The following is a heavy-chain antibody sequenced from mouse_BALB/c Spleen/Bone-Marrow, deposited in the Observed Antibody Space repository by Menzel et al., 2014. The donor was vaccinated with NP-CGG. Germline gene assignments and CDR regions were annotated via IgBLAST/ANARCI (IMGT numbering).Heavy chain of an antibody. D-gene: IGHD4-1*01. CDR3: ARTWVYFDY. CDR1: GYTFTSYW. Sequence: VKLQESGAELVKPGAPVKLSCKASGYTFTSYWMNWVKQRPGRGLEWIGRIDPSDSETHCNQKFKDKATLTVDKSSSTAYIQLSSLTSEDSAVYYCARTWVYFDYWGQGTTLTVSS. V-gene: IGHV1-69*02. CDR2: IDPSDSET. J-gene: IGHJ2*01.